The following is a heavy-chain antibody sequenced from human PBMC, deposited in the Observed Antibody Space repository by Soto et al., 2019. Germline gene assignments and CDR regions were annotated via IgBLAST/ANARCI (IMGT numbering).Heavy chain of an antibody. D-gene: IGHD6-13*01. V-gene: IGHV1-8*01. Sequence: GASVKVSCKASGYTFTSYDINWVRQATGQGLEWMGWMNPNSGNTGYAQKFQGRVTMTRNTSISTAYMELSSLRSEDTAVYYCARGSSSSWYVFSPYYFDYWGQGTLVTVSS. CDR3: ARGSSSSWYVFSPYYFDY. CDR1: GYTFTSYD. J-gene: IGHJ4*02. CDR2: MNPNSGNT.